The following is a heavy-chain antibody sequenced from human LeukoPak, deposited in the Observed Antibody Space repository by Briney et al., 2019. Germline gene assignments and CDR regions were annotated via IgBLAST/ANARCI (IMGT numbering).Heavy chain of an antibody. D-gene: IGHD5-18*01. V-gene: IGHV3-73*01. CDR1: GLTFSASD. CDR2: VQTKPNSYAT. CDR3: TTYRSGHY. J-gene: IGHJ4*02. Sequence: GGSLKLSCVVSGLTFSASDMHWVRQASGKGLEWVGRVQTKPNSYATAYAASLKGRFTISRDDSINTAYLQMNSLRAEDTAVYYCTTYRSGHYWGPGTLVTVSS.